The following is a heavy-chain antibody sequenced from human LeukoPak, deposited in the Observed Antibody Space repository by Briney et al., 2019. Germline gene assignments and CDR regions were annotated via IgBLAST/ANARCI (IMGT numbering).Heavy chain of an antibody. CDR3: ARGPDYGDYVR. CDR2: IYYTGST. D-gene: IGHD4-17*01. CDR1: GGSISSADYY. J-gene: IGHJ4*02. Sequence: SQTLSPTCSVSGGSISSADYYWSWIRQPPGKGLEWIGYIYYTGSTYYNPSLKSRVSISVHTSKNQFSLKLSSVTAADTAVYYCARGPDYGDYVRWGQGTLVTVSS. V-gene: IGHV4-30-4*01.